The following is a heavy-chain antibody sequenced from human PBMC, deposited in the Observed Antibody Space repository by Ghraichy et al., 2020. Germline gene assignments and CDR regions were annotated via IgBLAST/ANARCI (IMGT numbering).Heavy chain of an antibody. V-gene: IGHV4-39*01. CDR3: ARNLEWLGLSAFDI. J-gene: IGHJ3*02. CDR1: GGSISSSSYC. D-gene: IGHD3-3*01. Sequence: SETLSLTCIVSGGSISSSSYCWVWLRPPPGKGLVWSGRIYDSGSTYYNPSLKSLVTISVDTSKNQFSLKLSSVTAGDTAVYYCARNLEWLGLSAFDIWGPGTIVTVSS. CDR2: IYDSGST.